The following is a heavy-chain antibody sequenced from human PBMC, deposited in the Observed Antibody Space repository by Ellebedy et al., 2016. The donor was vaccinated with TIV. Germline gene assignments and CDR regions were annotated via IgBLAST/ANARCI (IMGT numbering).Heavy chain of an antibody. V-gene: IGHV4-59*08. J-gene: IGHJ6*02. CDR1: GGSISSYY. D-gene: IGHD1-14*01. CDR3: ARSGLTPLNYYYYGMDV. CDR2: IYYSGST. Sequence: SETLSLTXTVSGGSISSYYWSWIRQPPGKGLEWIGYIYYSGSTNYNPSLKSRVTISVDTSKNQFSLKLSSVTAADTAVYYCARSGLTPLNYYYYGMDVWGQGTTVTVSS.